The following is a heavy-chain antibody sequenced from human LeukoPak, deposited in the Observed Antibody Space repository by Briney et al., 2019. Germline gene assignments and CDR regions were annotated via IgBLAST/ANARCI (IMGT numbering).Heavy chain of an antibody. CDR1: GYTFTSYY. CDR3: ARDQAVAGLIDY. V-gene: IGHV1-46*01. D-gene: IGHD6-19*01. CDR2: INPSGGST. Sequence: ASVKVSCKASGYTFTSYYMRWVRQAPGQGLEWMGIINPSGGSTSYAQKFQGRVTMTRDTSTSTVYMELSSLRSEDTAVYYCARDQAVAGLIDYWGQGTLVTVSS. J-gene: IGHJ4*02.